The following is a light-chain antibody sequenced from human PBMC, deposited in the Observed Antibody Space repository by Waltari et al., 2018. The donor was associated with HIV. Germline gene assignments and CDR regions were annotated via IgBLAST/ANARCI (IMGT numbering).Light chain of an antibody. Sequence: EIVLTQSPATLSLSPGARATLSCRASQSVSSSLAWYQQKPGQAPRLLIYDASNRATGIPARFSGSGSGTDFTLTISSLESEDFAVYYCQQRSNWPPKYTFGQGTKLEIK. CDR1: QSVSSS. CDR3: QQRSNWPPKYT. V-gene: IGKV3-11*01. J-gene: IGKJ2*01. CDR2: DAS.